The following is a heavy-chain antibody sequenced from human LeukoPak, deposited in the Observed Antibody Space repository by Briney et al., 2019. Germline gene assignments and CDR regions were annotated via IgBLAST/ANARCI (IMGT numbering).Heavy chain of an antibody. J-gene: IGHJ4*02. V-gene: IGHV4-4*07. CDR2: IFATGNT. CDR3: ARDSSGYLESFDY. D-gene: IGHD3-22*01. CDR1: GDSMNNYF. Sequence: SETLSLTCTVSGDSMNNYFWSWIRQPAGKGLEWIGRIFATGNTNYNPSLKSRVTMSVDTSKNQFSLDLSSVTAADTAVYFCARDSSGYLESFDYWGQGTLVTVSS.